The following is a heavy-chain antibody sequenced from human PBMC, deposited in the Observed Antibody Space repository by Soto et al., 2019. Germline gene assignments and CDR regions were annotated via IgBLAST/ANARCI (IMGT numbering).Heavy chain of an antibody. D-gene: IGHD6-13*01. CDR1: GFTFSNYA. J-gene: IGHJ4*02. V-gene: IGHV3-23*01. Sequence: DVQLLESGGGLVQPGGSLTLSCAASGFTFSNYAMHWVRQAPGKGLEWVSTIKDGGESTFYLDSVRGRFTISRDNSKDTLYLQMTSLRVEDTALYHCVKGGASYTSCWYANLGQGILVTVSS. CDR2: IKDGGEST. CDR3: VKGGASYTSCWYAN.